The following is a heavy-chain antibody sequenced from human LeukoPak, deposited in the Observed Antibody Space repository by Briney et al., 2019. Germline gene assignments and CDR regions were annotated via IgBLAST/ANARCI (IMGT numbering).Heavy chain of an antibody. CDR3: ARGREYYDFWSGSSDDYYYMDV. Sequence: SQTLSLTCAISGDTVSSDSAAWNWIRQSPSRGLEWLGRTYYRSRLYNDYAVSVKSRMTINPDTSKNQFSLQLNSVTPEDTAVYYCARGREYYDFWSGSSDDYYYMDVWGKGTTVTVSS. J-gene: IGHJ6*03. V-gene: IGHV6-1*01. CDR2: TYYRSRLYN. D-gene: IGHD3-3*01. CDR1: GDTVSSDSAA.